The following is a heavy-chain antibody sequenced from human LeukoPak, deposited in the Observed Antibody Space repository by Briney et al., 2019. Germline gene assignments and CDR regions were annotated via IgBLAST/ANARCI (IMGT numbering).Heavy chain of an antibody. V-gene: IGHV1-46*01. D-gene: IGHD4/OR15-4a*01. Sequence: LELMGIINPSGGSTSYAQKFQGRVTMTRDTSTSTVYMELSSLRSEDTAVYYCARDLTTYGLWGQGTLVTVSS. J-gene: IGHJ4*02. CDR3: ARDLTTYGL. CDR2: INPSGGST.